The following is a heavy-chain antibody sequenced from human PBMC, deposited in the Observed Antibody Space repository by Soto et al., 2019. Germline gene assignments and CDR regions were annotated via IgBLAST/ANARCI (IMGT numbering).Heavy chain of an antibody. CDR3: ARGRYYRSGSPPSNYYSYYGMDV. D-gene: IGHD3-10*01. CDR2: INHSGST. CDR1: GGSFSCYY. Sequence: TSETLSLTCAVYGGSFSCYYWSWIRQPPGKGLEWIGEINHSGSTNYNPSLKSRVTISVDTSKNQFSLKLSSVTAADTAVYYCARGRYYRSGSPPSNYYSYYGMDVWGQGTTVTVS. V-gene: IGHV4-34*01. J-gene: IGHJ6*02.